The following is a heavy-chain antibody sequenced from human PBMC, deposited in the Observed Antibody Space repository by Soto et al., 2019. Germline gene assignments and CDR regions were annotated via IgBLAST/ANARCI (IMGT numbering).Heavy chain of an antibody. V-gene: IGHV1-45*02. Sequence: GASVKVSCKASGYTFTYRYLHWVRQAPGQALEWMGWITPFNGNTNYAQKFQDRVTITRDRSMSTAYMELSSLRSEDTAVYYCARSIVVVTALDYWGQGTLVTVSS. J-gene: IGHJ4*02. CDR2: ITPFNGNT. CDR3: ARSIVVVTALDY. CDR1: GYTFTYRY. D-gene: IGHD2-21*02.